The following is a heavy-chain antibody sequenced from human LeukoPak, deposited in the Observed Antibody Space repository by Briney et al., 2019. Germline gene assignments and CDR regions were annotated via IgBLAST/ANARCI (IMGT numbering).Heavy chain of an antibody. CDR1: GYTFTGYY. CDR2: INPNSGGT. D-gene: IGHD5-12*01. Sequence: ASVKVSFKASGYTFTGYYMHWVRQPPGQGLEWMGWINPNSGGTNYAQKFQGRVTMTRDTSISTAYMELSRLRSDDTAVYYCASALGYSGYDVDYWGQGTLVTVSS. J-gene: IGHJ4*02. CDR3: ASALGYSGYDVDY. V-gene: IGHV1-2*02.